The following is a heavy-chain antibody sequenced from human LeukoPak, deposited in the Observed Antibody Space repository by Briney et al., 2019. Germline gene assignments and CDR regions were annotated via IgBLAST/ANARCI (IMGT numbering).Heavy chain of an antibody. CDR2: IIPIFGTA. Sequence: ASVKVSCKAFGGTFSRYAISWVRQAPGQGLEWMGGIIPIFGTANYAQKFQGRVTITTDESTSTAYMELSSLRSEDTAVYYCAREGRRRGYSYGSNWFDPWGQGTLVTVSS. V-gene: IGHV1-69*05. D-gene: IGHD5-18*01. CDR1: GGTFSRYA. J-gene: IGHJ5*02. CDR3: AREGRRRGYSYGSNWFDP.